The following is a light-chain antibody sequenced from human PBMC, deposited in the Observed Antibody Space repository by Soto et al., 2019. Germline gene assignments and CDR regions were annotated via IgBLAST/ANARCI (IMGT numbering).Light chain of an antibody. Sequence: EIVLTQSPATLSLSPGERATLSCRASQSVSSYLACYQQKPGQAPRLLIYDASTRATGIPARFSGSGSGTDFTLTITSLEPEDFAVYYCQQRSNWPPTFGQGTKVEIK. CDR2: DAS. J-gene: IGKJ1*01. CDR1: QSVSSY. CDR3: QQRSNWPPT. V-gene: IGKV3-11*01.